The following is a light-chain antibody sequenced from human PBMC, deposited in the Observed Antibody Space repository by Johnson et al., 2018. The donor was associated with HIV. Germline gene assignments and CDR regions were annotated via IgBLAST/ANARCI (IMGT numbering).Light chain of an antibody. CDR2: DNN. CDR3: GTWDSSLSVLYV. Sequence: QSVLTQPPSVSAAPGQKVTISCSGSSSNIGNNYVSWYQQLPGTAPKLLIYDNNKRPSGIPDRFSGSKSGTSATLGITGLQTGDEADDYCGTWDSSLSVLYVFGTGTKVTCL. J-gene: IGLJ1*01. V-gene: IGLV1-51*01. CDR1: SSNIGNNY.